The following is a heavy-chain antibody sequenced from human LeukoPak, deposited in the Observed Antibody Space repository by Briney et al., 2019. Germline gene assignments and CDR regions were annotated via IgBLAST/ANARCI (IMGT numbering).Heavy chain of an antibody. V-gene: IGHV3-30*04. CDR2: ISYDGSNK. Sequence: PGGSLRLSCAASGFTFSSYAMHWVRQAPGKGLEWVAVISYDGSNKYYADSVKGRFTISRDNSKNTLYLQMNSLRAEDTAVYYCARAEYSGSWYPGYWGQGTLVTVSS. CDR3: ARAEYSGSWYPGY. CDR1: GFTFSSYA. J-gene: IGHJ4*02. D-gene: IGHD6-13*01.